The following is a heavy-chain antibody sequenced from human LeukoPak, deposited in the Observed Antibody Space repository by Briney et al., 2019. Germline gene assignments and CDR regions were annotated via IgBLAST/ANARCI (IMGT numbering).Heavy chain of an antibody. D-gene: IGHD6-13*01. V-gene: IGHV4-30-4*08. CDR3: ASIIAAADDDAFDI. CDR2: IYYSGST. CDR1: GGSISSGDYY. J-gene: IGHJ3*02. Sequence: SETLSLTCTVSGGSISSGDYYWSWIRQPPGKGLEWIGYIYYSGSTYYNPSLKSRVTISVDTSKNQFSLKLSSVTAADTAVYYCASIIAAADDDAFDIWGQGTMVTVSS.